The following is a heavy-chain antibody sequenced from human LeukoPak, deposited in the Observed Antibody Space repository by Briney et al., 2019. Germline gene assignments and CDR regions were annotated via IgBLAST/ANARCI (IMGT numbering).Heavy chain of an antibody. CDR3: ARAENYYGSGSYNDY. V-gene: IGHV4-59*01. J-gene: IGHJ4*02. Sequence: YYSGSTNYNPSLKSRVTISVDTSKNHFSLKLSSVTAADTAVYYCARAENYYGSGSYNDYWGQGTLVTVSS. CDR2: YYSGST. D-gene: IGHD3-10*01.